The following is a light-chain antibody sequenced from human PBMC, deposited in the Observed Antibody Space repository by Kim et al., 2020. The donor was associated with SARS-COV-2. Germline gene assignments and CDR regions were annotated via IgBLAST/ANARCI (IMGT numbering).Light chain of an antibody. CDR2: EVS. CDR3: SSYAGSNNLV. Sequence: GTSVTLSCTGTISDVGGYNYVSWYQQHPGKAPKLMIYEVSKRPSGVPDRFSGSKSGNTASLTVSGLQAEDEADYYCSSYAGSNNLVFGGGTQLTVL. V-gene: IGLV2-8*01. CDR1: ISDVGGYNY. J-gene: IGLJ2*01.